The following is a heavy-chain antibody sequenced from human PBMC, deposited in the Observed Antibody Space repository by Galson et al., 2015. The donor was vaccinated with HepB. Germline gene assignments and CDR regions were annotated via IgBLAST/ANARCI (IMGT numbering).Heavy chain of an antibody. J-gene: IGHJ4*02. CDR3: ARGGFEYYDFWSGYYFLDY. CDR2: INTNTGNP. CDR1: GYTFTSYA. V-gene: IGHV7-4-1*02. D-gene: IGHD3-3*01. Sequence: SVKVSCKASGYTFTSYAMNWVRQAPGQGLEWMRWINTNTGNPTYAQGFTGRFVFSLDTSVSTAYLQISSLKAEDTAVYYCARGGFEYYDFWSGYYFLDYWGQGTLVTVSS.